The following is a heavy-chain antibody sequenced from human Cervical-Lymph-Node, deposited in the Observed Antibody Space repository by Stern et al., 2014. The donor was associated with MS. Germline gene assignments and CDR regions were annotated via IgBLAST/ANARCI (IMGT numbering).Heavy chain of an antibody. J-gene: IGHJ6*02. V-gene: IGHV3-9*01. CDR3: ARDMETSYFFYGMDV. CDR1: GFTFEDYA. CDR2: INWNSGTI. D-gene: IGHD3-3*01. Sequence: EVQLVESGGGLLQPGGSLRLSRAASGFTFEDYALPLVPQAPGKGLEWGSGINWNSGTIGYADSVRGRFTISRDNAKNSLYLQVSSLRAEDTALYYCARDMETSYFFYGMDVWGQGTMVTVSS.